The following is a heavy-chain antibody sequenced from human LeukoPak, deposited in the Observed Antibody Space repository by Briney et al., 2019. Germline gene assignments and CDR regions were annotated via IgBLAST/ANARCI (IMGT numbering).Heavy chain of an antibody. CDR3: ARHVAGYSYGPDAFDI. J-gene: IGHJ3*02. D-gene: IGHD5-18*01. V-gene: IGHV4-4*09. CDR1: GGSISSYY. Sequence: SETLSLTCTVSGGSISSYYWSWIRQPPGKGLEWIGYIYTSGSTNYNPSLKSRVTISVDTSKNQFSLKLSSVTDADTAVYYCARHVAGYSYGPDAFDIWGQGTMVTVSS. CDR2: IYTSGST.